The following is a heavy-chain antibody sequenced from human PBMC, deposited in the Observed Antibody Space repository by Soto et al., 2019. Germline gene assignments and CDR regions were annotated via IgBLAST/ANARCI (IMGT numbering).Heavy chain of an antibody. CDR1: GFAFSSYG. Sequence: QVQLVESGGGVVQPGRSLRLSCAASGFAFSSYGMHWVRQAPGKGLEWVAVISYDGNNQYYADSVRGRFTISRDNFKNTLHIHMHSLGGEAADFYFCANDATALLADVSRLDYWCQGDVVSVST. CDR2: ISYDGNNQ. D-gene: IGHD3-3*02. V-gene: IGHV3-30*18. J-gene: IGHJ4*02. CDR3: ANDATALLADVSRLDY.